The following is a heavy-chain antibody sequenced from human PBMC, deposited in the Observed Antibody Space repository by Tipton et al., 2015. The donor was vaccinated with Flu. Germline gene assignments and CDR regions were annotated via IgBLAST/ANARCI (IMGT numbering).Heavy chain of an antibody. CDR2: INHSGST. Sequence: GLVKPSETLSLTCAVYGGSFSGYYWSWIRQPPGKGLEWIGEINHSGSTNYNPSLTSRVTISADTSKNQFSLTLSSVTAADTAVYYCARGYCSGGSCSYWYFDLWGRGTLVTVSS. V-gene: IGHV4-34*01. J-gene: IGHJ2*01. D-gene: IGHD2-15*01. CDR3: ARGYCSGGSCSYWYFDL. CDR1: GGSFSGYY.